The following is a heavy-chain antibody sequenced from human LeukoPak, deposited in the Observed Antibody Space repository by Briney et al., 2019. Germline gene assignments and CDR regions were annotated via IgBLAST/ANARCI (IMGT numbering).Heavy chain of an antibody. J-gene: IGHJ4*02. Sequence: SETLSLTCAVSGYSISSGYYWGWIRQPPGKGLEWIGSIYHRGSTYYNPSLKSRVTISVDTSKNQFSLKLSSVTAADTAVYYCARATDGNSDGAWYYFDYWGQGTLVTVSS. CDR1: GYSISSGYY. CDR2: IYHRGST. V-gene: IGHV4-38-2*01. D-gene: IGHD4-23*01. CDR3: ARATDGNSDGAWYYFDY.